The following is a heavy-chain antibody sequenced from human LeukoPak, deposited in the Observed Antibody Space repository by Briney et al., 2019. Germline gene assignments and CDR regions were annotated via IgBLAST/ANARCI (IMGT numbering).Heavy chain of an antibody. Sequence: SETLSLTCTVSGGSISSYYWSWIRQPPGKGLEWIGYIYYSGSTNYNPSLKSRVTISVDTSKNQFSLKLSSVTAADTAVYYCARVVPAGLFDYWGQGTLVTVSS. J-gene: IGHJ4*02. D-gene: IGHD2-2*01. CDR3: ARVVPAGLFDY. V-gene: IGHV4-59*08. CDR2: IYYSGST. CDR1: GGSISSYY.